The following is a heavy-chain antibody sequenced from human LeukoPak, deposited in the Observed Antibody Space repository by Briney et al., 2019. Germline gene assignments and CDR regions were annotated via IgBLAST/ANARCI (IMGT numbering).Heavy chain of an antibody. CDR2: INPNSGGT. Sequence: GASVNVSCKASGYTFTVDYMHWVRQAPGQGREWMGCINPNSGGTNYAQKFQGRVTMTMDTAISTAYMELTRLRSDDTAVYYCARVQVAGLFYYYYYGMDVWGQGTTVTVSS. D-gene: IGHD6-19*01. CDR1: GYTFTVDY. J-gene: IGHJ6*02. V-gene: IGHV1-2*02. CDR3: ARVQVAGLFYYYYYGMDV.